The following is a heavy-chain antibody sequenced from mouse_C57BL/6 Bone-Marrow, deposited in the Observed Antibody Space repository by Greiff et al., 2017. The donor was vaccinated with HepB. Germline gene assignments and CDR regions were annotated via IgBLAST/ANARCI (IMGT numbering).Heavy chain of an antibody. J-gene: IGHJ3*01. V-gene: IGHV1-55*01. CDR1: GYTFTSYW. CDR3: SRGIYYDYDVWFDD. Sequence: QVQLQQPGAELVKPGASVKMSCKASGYTFTSYWITWVKQRPGQGLEWIGDIYPGSGSTTYNEKFKSKATLTVNTSSSTAYMQLNSLTSEDSAFYYCSRGIYYDYDVWFDDWGQGTLVTVSA. D-gene: IGHD2-4*01. CDR2: IYPGSGST.